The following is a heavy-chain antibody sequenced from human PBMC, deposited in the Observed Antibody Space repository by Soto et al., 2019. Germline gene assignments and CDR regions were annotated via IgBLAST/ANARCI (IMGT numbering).Heavy chain of an antibody. J-gene: IGHJ4*02. Sequence: PSETLSLTCTVSGGSISSYYWSWVRQNPGKGLEWIGHIYHSGRTYYNPSLKSRVTISVDTSKNQFSLNLSSVTAADTAVYYCARWVEVSLDYFDSWGQGTPVTVSS. D-gene: IGHD2-15*01. CDR2: IYHSGRT. V-gene: IGHV4-59*06. CDR3: ARWVEVSLDYFDS. CDR1: GGSISSYY.